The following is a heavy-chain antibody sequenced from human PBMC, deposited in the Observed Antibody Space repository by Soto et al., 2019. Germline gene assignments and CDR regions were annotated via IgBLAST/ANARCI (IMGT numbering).Heavy chain of an antibody. D-gene: IGHD2-15*01. CDR2: ISSSSSYI. Sequence: ERLRRSGAACGFTFSSYSMNWVRQAQGKGLEWVSSISSSSSYIYYADSVKGRFTISRDNAKNSLYLQMNSLRAEDTAVYYCARFGVVVVAAIPFDAFDIWGQGTMVTVSS. J-gene: IGHJ3*02. V-gene: IGHV3-21*01. CDR3: ARFGVVVVAAIPFDAFDI. CDR1: GFTFSSYS.